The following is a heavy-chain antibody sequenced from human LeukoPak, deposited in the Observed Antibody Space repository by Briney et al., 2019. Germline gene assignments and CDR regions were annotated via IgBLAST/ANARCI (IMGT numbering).Heavy chain of an antibody. CDR1: GFTFTTFW. J-gene: IGHJ4*02. CDR2: ISSSSSYI. CDR3: ARDLAARFLDY. V-gene: IGHV3-21*01. Sequence: PGGSLRLSCATSGFTFTTFWMHWVRQAPGKGLEWVSSISSSSSYIYYADSVKGRFTISRDNAKNSLYLQMNSLRAEDTAVYYCARDLAARFLDYWGQGTLVTVSS. D-gene: IGHD6-6*01.